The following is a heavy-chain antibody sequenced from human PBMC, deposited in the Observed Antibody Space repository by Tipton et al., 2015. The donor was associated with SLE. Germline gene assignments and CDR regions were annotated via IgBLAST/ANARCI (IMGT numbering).Heavy chain of an antibody. J-gene: IGHJ3*02. CDR2: INHRGST. D-gene: IGHD4-17*01. CDR1: GGSISSSSSYY. CDR3: AREDYGDSDGAFDI. Sequence: TLSLTCAVYGGSISSSSSYYWAWIRQPPGKGVEWIGEINHRGSTNYNPSLKSRVTISVDTSKNQFSLKLSSVTAADTAVYYCAREDYGDSDGAFDIWGQGTMVTVSS. V-gene: IGHV4-39*07.